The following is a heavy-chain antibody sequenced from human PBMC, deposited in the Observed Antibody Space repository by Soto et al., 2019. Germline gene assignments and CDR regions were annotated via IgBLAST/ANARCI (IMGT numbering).Heavy chain of an antibody. J-gene: IGHJ4*02. CDR2: ISSSSSYT. Sequence: GGSLRLSCAASGFTFSDYYMSWIRQAPGKGLEWVSYISSSSSYTNYADSVKGRFTISRDNAKNSLYLQMNSLRAEDTAVYYCATGQYYYDSSGYYYSWGQGTMVTVSS. V-gene: IGHV3-11*03. CDR3: ATGQYYYDSSGYYYS. D-gene: IGHD3-22*01. CDR1: GFTFSDYY.